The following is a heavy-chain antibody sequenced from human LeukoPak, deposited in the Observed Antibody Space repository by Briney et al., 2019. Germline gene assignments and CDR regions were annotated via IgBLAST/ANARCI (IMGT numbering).Heavy chain of an antibody. D-gene: IGHD1/OR15-1a*01. CDR1: GFTFSSFG. Sequence: GGSLRLSCAASGFTFSSFGMTWVRQAPGKGLEWVSTISVSATNTYYADSVKGRFTISRDNSKNTLYLQMNSLRAEDTAVYYCAREGPINNGDLDYWGQGTLVTVSS. CDR2: ISVSATNT. CDR3: AREGPINNGDLDY. V-gene: IGHV3-23*01. J-gene: IGHJ4*02.